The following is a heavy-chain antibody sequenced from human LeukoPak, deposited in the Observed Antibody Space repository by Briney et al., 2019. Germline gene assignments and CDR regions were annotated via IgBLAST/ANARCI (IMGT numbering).Heavy chain of an antibody. J-gene: IGHJ5*02. Sequence: RPGRSLRLSCAASGFTFSSYGMHWVRQAPGKELEWVAVIWYDGSNKYYADSVKGRFTISRDNSKNTLYLQMNSLRAEDTAVYYCAKDSPNYYDSSGYHPWGQGTLVTVSS. CDR1: GFTFSSYG. V-gene: IGHV3-33*06. CDR2: IWYDGSNK. D-gene: IGHD3-22*01. CDR3: AKDSPNYYDSSGYHP.